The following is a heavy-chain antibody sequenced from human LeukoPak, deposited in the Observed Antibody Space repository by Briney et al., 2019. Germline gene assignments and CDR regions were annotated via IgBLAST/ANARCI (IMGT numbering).Heavy chain of an antibody. V-gene: IGHV3-7*03. D-gene: IGHD3-10*01. CDR3: ARAPITMAQRWFDP. CDR2: IKQDGSEK. J-gene: IGHJ5*02. Sequence: PGGSLRLSYAASGFTFSSYWMSWVRQAPGKGLEWVANIKQDGSEKYYVDSVKGRFTISRDNAKNSLYLQMNSLRAEDTAVYYCARAPITMAQRWFDPWGQGTLVTVSS. CDR1: GFTFSSYW.